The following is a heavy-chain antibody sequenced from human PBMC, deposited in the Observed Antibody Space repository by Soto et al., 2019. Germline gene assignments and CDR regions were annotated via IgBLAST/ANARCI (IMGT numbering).Heavy chain of an antibody. CDR1: GFTFDDYA. V-gene: IGHV3-9*01. Sequence: EVQLVESGGGLVQPGRSLRLSCAASGFTFDDYAMHWVRQAPGKGLEWVSGISWNSGSIGYADSVKGRFTISRDNAKNSLYLQMNSLRAEDTALYYCAKAHLGICSGGSCYSRGVYYYGMDVWGQGTTVTVSS. CDR3: AKAHLGICSGGSCYSRGVYYYGMDV. J-gene: IGHJ6*02. D-gene: IGHD2-15*01. CDR2: ISWNSGSI.